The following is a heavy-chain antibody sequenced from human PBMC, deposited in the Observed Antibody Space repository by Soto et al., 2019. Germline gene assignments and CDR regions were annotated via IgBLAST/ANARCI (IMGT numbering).Heavy chain of an antibody. CDR3: ARHDFKDSGSYPDAFDI. D-gene: IGHD1-26*01. CDR1: EYSFRNYW. Sequence: GESLKISCKGSEYSFRNYWIGWVRQMPGKGLEWMGIIYAADSDTRYSPSFQGQVSISVDKSISTAYLQWSSLKASDTAMYYCARHDFKDSGSYPDAFDIWGQGTMVTVSS. CDR2: IYAADSDT. J-gene: IGHJ3*02. V-gene: IGHV5-51*01.